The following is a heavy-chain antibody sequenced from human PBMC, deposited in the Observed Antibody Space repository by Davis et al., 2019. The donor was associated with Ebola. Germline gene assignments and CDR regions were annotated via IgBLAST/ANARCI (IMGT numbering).Heavy chain of an antibody. CDR2: IKQDGSEK. Sequence: GESLKISCAASGFTFSSYWMSWVRQAPGKGLEWVANIKQDGSEKYYVDSVKGRFTISRDNAKNSLYLQMNSLRAEDTAVYYCARSFVWNDEILYYYGMDVWGQGTTVTVSS. J-gene: IGHJ6*02. CDR3: ARSFVWNDEILYYYGMDV. V-gene: IGHV3-7*03. D-gene: IGHD1-1*01. CDR1: GFTFSSYW.